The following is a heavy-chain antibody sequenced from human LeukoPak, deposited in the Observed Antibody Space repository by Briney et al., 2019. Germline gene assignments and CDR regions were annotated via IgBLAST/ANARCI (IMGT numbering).Heavy chain of an antibody. CDR1: GGSFSGYY. J-gene: IGHJ4*02. CDR2: INHSGST. D-gene: IGHD6-19*01. V-gene: IGHV4-34*01. Sequence: SETLSLTCAVYGGSFSGYYWSWIRQPPGKGLEWIGEINHSGSTSYNPSLKSRVTISVDTSKNQFSLKLSSVTAADTAVYYCARYWGSGWTFDYWGQGTLVTVSS. CDR3: ARYWGSGWTFDY.